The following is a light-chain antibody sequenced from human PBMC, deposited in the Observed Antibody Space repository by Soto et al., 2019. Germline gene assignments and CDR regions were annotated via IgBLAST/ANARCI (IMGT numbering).Light chain of an antibody. CDR2: GNS. V-gene: IGLV1-40*01. CDR1: SSDIGAGYD. J-gene: IGLJ2*01. CDR3: QSYDDSLSGSVI. Sequence: QSVLTQPPSVSGAPGQRVTISCTESSSDIGAGYDVHWYQQLPETAPKLLIYGNSNRPSGVPDRFSGSKSGTSASLAITGLQAEDEADYYCQSYDDSLSGSVIFGGGTKLTVL.